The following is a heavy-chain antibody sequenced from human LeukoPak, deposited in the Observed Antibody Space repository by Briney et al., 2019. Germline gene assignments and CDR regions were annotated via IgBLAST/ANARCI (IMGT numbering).Heavy chain of an antibody. CDR3: ARVGLRFLEWLLYTNYYFDY. V-gene: IGHV1-18*01. J-gene: IGHJ4*02. Sequence: GASVKVSCKASGYTFTSYGISWVRQAPGQGLEWMGRISAYNGNTNYAQKLQGRVTMTTDTSTSTAYMELRSLRSDDTAVYYCARVGLRFLEWLLYTNYYFDYWGQGTLVTVSS. D-gene: IGHD3-3*01. CDR1: GYTFTSYG. CDR2: ISAYNGNT.